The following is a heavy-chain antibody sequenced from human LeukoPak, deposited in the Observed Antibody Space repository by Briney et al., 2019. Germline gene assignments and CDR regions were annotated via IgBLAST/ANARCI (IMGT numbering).Heavy chain of an antibody. CDR1: GASISSSNW. Sequence: SETLSLTCAVSGASISSSNWLSWVRQPPGKGLEWIGEIYHSGSTNYNPSLKSRVTISVDNSKNQFSLKMSSMTAADTAVYYCAKEGEYYYDSRGYLWGQGTLVTVSS. CDR3: AKEGEYYYDSRGYL. J-gene: IGHJ4*02. V-gene: IGHV4-4*02. CDR2: IYHSGST. D-gene: IGHD3-22*01.